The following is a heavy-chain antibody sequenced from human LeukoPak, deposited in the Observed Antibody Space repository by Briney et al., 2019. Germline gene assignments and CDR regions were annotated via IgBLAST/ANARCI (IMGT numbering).Heavy chain of an antibody. Sequence: GGSLRLSCAASGFTFSSYGMHWVRQAPGKGLEWVAVISYDGSNKYYADSVKGRFTISRDNSKNTLYLQMNSLRAEDTAVYYCAKVRFDSSSLFDYWGQGTLVTVSS. V-gene: IGHV3-30*18. D-gene: IGHD6-6*01. CDR3: AKVRFDSSSLFDY. CDR1: GFTFSSYG. J-gene: IGHJ4*02. CDR2: ISYDGSNK.